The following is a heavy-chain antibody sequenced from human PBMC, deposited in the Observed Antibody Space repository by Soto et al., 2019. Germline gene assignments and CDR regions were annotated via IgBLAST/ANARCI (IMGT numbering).Heavy chain of an antibody. CDR3: ARGPLRGVGDSSGYQPWYFDL. CDR1: GGTFSSYA. D-gene: IGHD3-22*01. CDR2: IIPIFGTA. J-gene: IGHJ2*01. V-gene: IGHV1-69*01. Sequence: QVQLVQSGAEVQKPGSSVKVSCKASGGTFSSYAISWVRQAPGQGLEWMGGIIPIFGTANYAQKFQGRVTITADESTSTAYMELSSLRSEDTAVYYCARGPLRGVGDSSGYQPWYFDLWGRGTLVTVSS.